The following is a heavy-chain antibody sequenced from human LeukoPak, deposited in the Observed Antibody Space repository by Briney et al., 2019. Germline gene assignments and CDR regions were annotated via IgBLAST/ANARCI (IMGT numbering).Heavy chain of an antibody. J-gene: IGHJ4*02. D-gene: IGHD3-22*01. V-gene: IGHV3-11*04. CDR3: ARATDYYDSSGYD. Sequence: PGGSLRLSCAASGFTFSEYYMSWIRQAPGKGLEWVSYISSSGSTIYYADSVKGRFTIPRDNAKNSLYLQMNGLRAEDTAVYYCARATDYYDSSGYDWGQGTLVSVSS. CDR2: ISSSGSTI. CDR1: GFTFSEYY.